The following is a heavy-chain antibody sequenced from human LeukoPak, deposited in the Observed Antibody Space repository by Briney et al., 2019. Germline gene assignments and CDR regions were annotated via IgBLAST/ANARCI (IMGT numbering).Heavy chain of an antibody. CDR2: IILIFGTA. CDR3: ATSIRFLEWLPTSGYMDL. V-gene: IGHV1-69*05. CDR1: GGTFSSYA. Sequence: SVKVSCKASGGTFSSYAISWVRQAPGQGLEWMGGIILIFGTANYAQKFQGRVTITTDESTSTAYMELSSLRSEDTAVYYCATSIRFLEWLPTSGYMDLWGKGTTVTVSS. D-gene: IGHD3-3*01. J-gene: IGHJ6*03.